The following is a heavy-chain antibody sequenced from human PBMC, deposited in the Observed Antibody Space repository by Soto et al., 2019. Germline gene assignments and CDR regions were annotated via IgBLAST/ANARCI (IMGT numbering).Heavy chain of an antibody. CDR3: AEGLIYCSSTSCMGF. Sequence: APVKVSCKASGYTFTSRHYMHLMRQAQGQGLEWMGIINPSGGSTYHAQKFQGRITMTRDTSTSTVYMDLSSLRSEDTAVYYCAEGLIYCSSTSCMGFWGQGTLVTVSS. J-gene: IGHJ4*02. D-gene: IGHD2-2*01. CDR1: GYTFTSRHY. CDR2: INPSGGST. V-gene: IGHV1-46*03.